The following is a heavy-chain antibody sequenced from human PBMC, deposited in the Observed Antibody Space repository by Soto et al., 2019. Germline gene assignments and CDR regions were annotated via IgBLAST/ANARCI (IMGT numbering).Heavy chain of an antibody. V-gene: IGHV4-39*01. CDR3: ARRNHPHAFDI. Sequence: SETLSLTCTVSGGSISSSSYYWGWIRQPPGKGLEWIGSIYYSGSTYYNPSLKSRVTISVDTSKNQFSLKLSSVTAADTAVYYCARRNHPHAFDIWGQGTMVTVSS. D-gene: IGHD1-1*01. CDR2: IYYSGST. CDR1: GGSISSSSYY. J-gene: IGHJ3*02.